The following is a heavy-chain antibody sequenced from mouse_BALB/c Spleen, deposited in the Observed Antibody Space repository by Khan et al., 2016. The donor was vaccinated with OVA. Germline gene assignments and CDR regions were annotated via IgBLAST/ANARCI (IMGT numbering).Heavy chain of an antibody. J-gene: IGHJ3*01. CDR3: ARGYFGNYEFGY. CDR2: IFPGTGTT. Sequence: QVQLQQSGAELVKPGASVKLSCKTSGYTFTSYWIQWVKQRPGQGLGWIGQIFPGTGTTYYNENFKGKATLTVDTSANTAYMQFSSLNSEDSAVYFWARGYFGNYEFGYWGQGTLVTVSP. D-gene: IGHD2-1*01. V-gene: IGHV1S132*01. CDR1: GYTFTSYW.